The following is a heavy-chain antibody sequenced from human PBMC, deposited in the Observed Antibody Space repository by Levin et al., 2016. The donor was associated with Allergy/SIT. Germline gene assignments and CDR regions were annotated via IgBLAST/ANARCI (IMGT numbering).Heavy chain of an antibody. CDR1: GFTVSSNY. CDR2: IYSGGST. D-gene: IGHD6-13*01. CDR3: AGSSSWYGRPFQH. V-gene: IGHV3-53*01. Sequence: ESLKISCAASGFTVSSNYMSWVRQAPGKGLEWVSVIYSGGSTYYADSVKGRFTISRDNSKNTLYLQMNSLRAEDMAVYYCAGSSSWYGRPFQHWGQGTLVTVSS. J-gene: IGHJ1*01.